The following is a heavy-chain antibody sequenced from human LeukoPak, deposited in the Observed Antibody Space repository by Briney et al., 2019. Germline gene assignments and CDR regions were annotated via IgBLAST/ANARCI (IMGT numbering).Heavy chain of an antibody. CDR1: GFTFSTSA. Sequence: GGSLRLSCVVSGFTFSTSAMSRVRQAPGKGLEWVSGISESGGSTYYADSVKGRFTSSRDNSKNTLYLQMNNLRAEDTAAYYCAKGSFWGQGTLVTVSS. J-gene: IGHJ4*02. CDR3: AKGSF. V-gene: IGHV3-23*01. D-gene: IGHD3-10*01. CDR2: ISESGGST.